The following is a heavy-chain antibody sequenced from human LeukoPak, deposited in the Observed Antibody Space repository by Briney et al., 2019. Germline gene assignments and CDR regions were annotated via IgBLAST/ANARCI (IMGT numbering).Heavy chain of an antibody. Sequence: SETLSLTCTVSGGSICNYYWTWIRQPPGQGLEWIGYIDYSGSTNYNPSLKSRVTISVDTSKNQFALKLSPVTAADTAVYHCARARRSSGRPDAFDIWGQGTMVTVSS. CDR3: ARARRSSGRPDAFDI. CDR1: GGSICNYY. V-gene: IGHV4-59*01. D-gene: IGHD6-25*01. J-gene: IGHJ3*02. CDR2: IDYSGST.